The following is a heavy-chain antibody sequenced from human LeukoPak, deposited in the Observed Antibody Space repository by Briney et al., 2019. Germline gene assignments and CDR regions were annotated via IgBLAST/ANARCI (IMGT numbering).Heavy chain of an antibody. D-gene: IGHD6-19*01. J-gene: IGHJ4*02. Sequence: ASVKVSCKASGYTFTGYYMHWVRQAPGQGLEWMGWINPNSGGTNYAQKFQGRVTMTRDMSISTAYTELSRLRSDDTAVYYCARVTNSGWYYFDYWGQGTLVTVAS. CDR2: INPNSGGT. CDR1: GYTFTGYY. V-gene: IGHV1-2*02. CDR3: ARVTNSGWYYFDY.